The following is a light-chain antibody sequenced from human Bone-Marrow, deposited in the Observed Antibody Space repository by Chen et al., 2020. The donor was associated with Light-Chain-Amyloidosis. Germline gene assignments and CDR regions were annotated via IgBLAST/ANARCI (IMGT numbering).Light chain of an antibody. CDR3: QSADSSGTYEVI. Sequence: SYELTQPPSVSVAPGPTARLTCSGDDLPTKYAYWYQQQPGQAPVLVIHRDTERPSGISERFSGSSSGTTATLTISGVQAEDEADYHCQSADSSGTYEVIFGGGTKLTVL. CDR2: RDT. J-gene: IGLJ2*01. CDR1: DLPTKY. V-gene: IGLV3-25*03.